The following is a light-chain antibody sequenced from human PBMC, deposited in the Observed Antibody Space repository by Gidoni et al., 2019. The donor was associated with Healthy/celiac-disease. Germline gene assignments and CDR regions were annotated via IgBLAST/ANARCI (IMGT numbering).Light chain of an antibody. CDR2: DAP. CDR3: HRFHNYPRAFT. CDR1: QGISSA. V-gene: IGKV1D-13*01. Sequence: ATQLTQAPSSLSASVGDRVTITCRASQGISSALAWYQQKPGKAPKLLIYDAPSLESGVPSRFSGSGSGTDFTLTISSLQPEAFATYFCHRFHNYPRAFTFGEGTKVEIK. J-gene: IGKJ4*01.